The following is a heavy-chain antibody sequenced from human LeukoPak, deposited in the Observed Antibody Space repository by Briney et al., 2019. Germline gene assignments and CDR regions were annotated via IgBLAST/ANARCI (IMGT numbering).Heavy chain of an antibody. CDR3: ARGDYGGNTYYYYYYGMDV. V-gene: IGHV4-59*12. D-gene: IGHD4-23*01. Sequence: SETLSLTCTVSGGSISSYYWSWIRQPPGKGLEWIGYIYYSGSTNYNPSLKSRVTISVDTSKNQFSLKLSSVTAADTAVYYCARGDYGGNTYYYYYYGMDVWGQGTTVTVSS. J-gene: IGHJ6*02. CDR2: IYYSGST. CDR1: GGSISSYY.